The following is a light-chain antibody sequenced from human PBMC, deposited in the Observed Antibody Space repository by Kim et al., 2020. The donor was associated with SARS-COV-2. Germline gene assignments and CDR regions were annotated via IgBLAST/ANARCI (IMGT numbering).Light chain of an antibody. CDR1: QSVSSNY. CDR3: QHYASSLYT. J-gene: IGKJ2*01. Sequence: LSPGERATLSCRASQSVSSNYLAWYQQKPGQPPRLHIYGASSRATGIPDRFSGSGSGTDFTLTINSLEPEDFAMYYCQHYASSLYTFGQGTKLEI. V-gene: IGKV3-20*01. CDR2: GAS.